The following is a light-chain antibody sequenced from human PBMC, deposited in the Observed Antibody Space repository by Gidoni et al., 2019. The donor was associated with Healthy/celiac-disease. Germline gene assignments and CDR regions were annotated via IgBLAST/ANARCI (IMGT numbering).Light chain of an antibody. Sequence: ELVLTQSHATLSLSPGESATPSCSARQRVSSYLAWYQQNTGQAHRLLSDDASNRATGIPARFSGSGSGTDFILTISSLEPEEFAVYYCQQRSNWPITCGQXTRLEIK. CDR3: QQRSNWPIT. J-gene: IGKJ5*01. CDR2: DAS. CDR1: QRVSSY. V-gene: IGKV3-11*01.